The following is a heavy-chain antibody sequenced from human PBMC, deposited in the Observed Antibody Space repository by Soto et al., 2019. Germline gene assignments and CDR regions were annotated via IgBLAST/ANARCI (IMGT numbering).Heavy chain of an antibody. CDR3: ASGRRRDGWFDP. V-gene: IGHV4-39*01. D-gene: IGHD1-26*01. J-gene: IGHJ5*02. CDR1: GGSISSSSYY. Sequence: QLQLQESGPGLVKPSETLSLTCTVSGGSISSSSYYWGWIRQPPGKGLEWIGSIYYSGSTYYNPSLKSRVTISVDTSKNQFSLKLSSVTAADTAVYYCASGRRRDGWFDPWGQGPLVTVSS. CDR2: IYYSGST.